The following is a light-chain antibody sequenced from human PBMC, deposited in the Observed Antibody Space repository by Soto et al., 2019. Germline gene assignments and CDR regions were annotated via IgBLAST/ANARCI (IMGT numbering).Light chain of an antibody. Sequence: AIQMTQSPSSLSASVGDRVTITCRASQYIRNDLGWYQQKPGKAPQLLIFATSNLQSGVPSRFIGSGSATEFTLTISSLQPEDFATYYCLQDYRYPYTFGQGTKLEIK. J-gene: IGKJ2*01. CDR1: QYIRND. CDR2: ATS. CDR3: LQDYRYPYT. V-gene: IGKV1-6*01.